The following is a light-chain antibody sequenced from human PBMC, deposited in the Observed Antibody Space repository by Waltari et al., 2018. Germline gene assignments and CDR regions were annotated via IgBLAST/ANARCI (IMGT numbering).Light chain of an antibody. CDR3: QQSFSSLSYT. Sequence: DIYMTQSPSSLSAFVGGRVTITCRASQYVGTYLNWYQQKPGEAPKLLIYAASTLQGGVPSRFSCSGSGTDFTLTISSLQPEDFATYYCQQSFSSLSYTFGQGTKVEI. V-gene: IGKV1-39*01. J-gene: IGKJ2*01. CDR1: QYVGTY. CDR2: AAS.